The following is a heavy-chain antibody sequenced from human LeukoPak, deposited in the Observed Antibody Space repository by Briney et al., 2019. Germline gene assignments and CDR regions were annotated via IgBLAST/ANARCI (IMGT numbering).Heavy chain of an antibody. J-gene: IGHJ5*02. CDR2: IYYSGST. Sequence: SETLSLTCTVSGGSISSYYWNWIRQPPGKGLEWIGYIYYSGSTNYNPSLKSRVTMSVDTSKNQFSLKLSSVTAADTAVYYCARQATMVRGFSFDPWGQGTLVTVSS. CDR1: GGSISSYY. D-gene: IGHD3-10*01. CDR3: ARQATMVRGFSFDP. V-gene: IGHV4-59*08.